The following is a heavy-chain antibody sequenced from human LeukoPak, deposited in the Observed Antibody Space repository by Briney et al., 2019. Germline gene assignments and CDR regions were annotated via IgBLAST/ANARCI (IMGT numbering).Heavy chain of an antibody. V-gene: IGHV3-21*01. Sequence: GGSLRLSCVASGFTFGSFTLNWVRQAPGKGLEWVSSIASSRSYIYSGKYINYADSVKGRFTISRDDATRSVHLQMDGLRVEDTAVYYCAKVMPPGRIRFYSYYMDVWGKGTTVSVS. CDR3: AKVMPPGRIRFYSYYMDV. J-gene: IGHJ6*03. D-gene: IGHD2-15*01. CDR2: IASSRSYI. CDR1: GFTFGSFT.